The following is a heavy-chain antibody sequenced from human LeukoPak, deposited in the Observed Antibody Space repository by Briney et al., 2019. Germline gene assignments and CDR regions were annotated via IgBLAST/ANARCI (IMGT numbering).Heavy chain of an antibody. V-gene: IGHV1-46*01. CDR3: ARRSRDNWFDP. CDR2: INPSGGST. D-gene: IGHD3-10*01. Sequence: ASVKVSCKASGYTFTSYYMHWVRQAPGQGLEWMGIINPSGGSTSYAQKFQGRVTMTTDTSTSTAYMELRSLRSDDTAVYYCARRSRDNWFDPWGQGTLVTVSS. CDR1: GYTFTSYY. J-gene: IGHJ5*02.